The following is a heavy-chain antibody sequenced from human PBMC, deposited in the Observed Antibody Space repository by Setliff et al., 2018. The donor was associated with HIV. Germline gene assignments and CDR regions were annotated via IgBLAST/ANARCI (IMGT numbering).Heavy chain of an antibody. Sequence: ASVKVSCKASGYSFTTYAISWVRQAPGQGLEWMGWISAYNGNTLYAQKFQGRVTMTRDTSISTAYMELNNLKFEDTAVYYCARARRDSYDRGRRNHYYIDAWGKGTPVTVSS. V-gene: IGHV1-18*01. CDR2: ISAYNGNT. D-gene: IGHD3-22*01. CDR1: GYSFTTYA. J-gene: IGHJ6*03. CDR3: ARARRDSYDRGRRNHYYIDA.